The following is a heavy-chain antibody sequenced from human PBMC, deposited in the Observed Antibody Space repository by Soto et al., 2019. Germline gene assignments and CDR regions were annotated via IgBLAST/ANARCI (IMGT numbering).Heavy chain of an antibody. CDR3: AKGIYYDSSGYPYYFDY. D-gene: IGHD3-22*01. Sequence: GGSLRLSCPASGFTFSSYGMHWVRQAPGKGLEWVAAISYDGSNKYYADSVKGRFTISRDNSKNTLYLQMNSLRAEDTAVYYCAKGIYYDSSGYPYYFDYWGQGTLVTVSS. J-gene: IGHJ4*02. V-gene: IGHV3-30*18. CDR2: ISYDGSNK. CDR1: GFTFSSYG.